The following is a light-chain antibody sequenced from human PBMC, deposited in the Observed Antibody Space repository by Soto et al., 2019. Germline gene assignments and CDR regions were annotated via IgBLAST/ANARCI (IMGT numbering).Light chain of an antibody. CDR2: KAS. J-gene: IGKJ1*01. Sequence: DIQMTQSPSTLSASVGDRVTITCRASQSISRWLAWYQQKPGKAPKLLIYKASTSESGVPSRFSGSGSGTEFTLTXXXXXXXXFATYFCQQXXXXXWTFG. V-gene: IGKV1-5*03. CDR3: QQXXXXXWT. CDR1: QSISRW.